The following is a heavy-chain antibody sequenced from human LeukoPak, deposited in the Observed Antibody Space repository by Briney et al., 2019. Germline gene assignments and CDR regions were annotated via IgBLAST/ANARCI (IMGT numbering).Heavy chain of an antibody. J-gene: IGHJ4*02. CDR2: IGTAGDT. CDR1: GFTFSSYD. CDR3: ARGNSKEMYFDY. Sequence: PGGSLRLSCAASGFTFSSYDMHWVRQATGKGLEWDSAIGTAGDTYYPGSVKGRFTISRENAKNSLYLQMNSLRAGDTAVYYCARGNSKEMYFDYWGQGTLVTVSS. V-gene: IGHV3-13*01. D-gene: IGHD4-23*01.